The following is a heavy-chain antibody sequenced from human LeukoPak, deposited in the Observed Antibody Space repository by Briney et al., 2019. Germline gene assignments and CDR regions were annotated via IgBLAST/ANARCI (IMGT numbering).Heavy chain of an antibody. J-gene: IGHJ5*02. Sequence: GGSLRLSCATSGFTFSSYAMSWVRQALGKGLEWVSGISGSGGSTYYADSVKGRFTISRDNSKNTLYLQMNSLRAEDTAVYYCAKDPTTGTTPNWFDPWGQGTLVTVSS. CDR2: ISGSGGST. V-gene: IGHV3-23*01. D-gene: IGHD1-1*01. CDR3: AKDPTTGTTPNWFDP. CDR1: GFTFSSYA.